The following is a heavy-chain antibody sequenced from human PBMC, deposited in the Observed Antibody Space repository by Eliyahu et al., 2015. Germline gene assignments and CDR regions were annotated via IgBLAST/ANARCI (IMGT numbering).Heavy chain of an antibody. CDR3: AKDGVPASQDYNWFDP. J-gene: IGHJ5*02. CDR2: ISYDGPNK. CDR1: GFXFXAYG. V-gene: IGHV3-30*18. Sequence: QVQLVESGGGVVQPGRSLRLSCAASGFXFXAYGMHWFRQGPGKGLEWVAVISYDGPNKFYADFVKGRFTISRDNTKNTLYLQMNSLRAEDTAVYYCAKDGVPASQDYNWFDPWGQGTLVTVSS. D-gene: IGHD2-2*01.